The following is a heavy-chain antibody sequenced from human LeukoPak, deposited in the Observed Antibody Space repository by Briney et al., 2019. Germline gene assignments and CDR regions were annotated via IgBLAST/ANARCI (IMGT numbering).Heavy chain of an antibody. J-gene: IGHJ3*02. CDR2: ISAYNGNT. D-gene: IGHD6-13*01. CDR3: ARPSYNSSWYNDAFDI. Sequence: ASVKVSCKASGYTFTSYGISWVRQAPGQGLEWMGRISAYNGNTNYAQKLQGRVTMTTDTSTSTAYMELRSLRSDDTAVYYCARPSYNSSWYNDAFDIWGQGTMVTVSS. CDR1: GYTFTSYG. V-gene: IGHV1-18*01.